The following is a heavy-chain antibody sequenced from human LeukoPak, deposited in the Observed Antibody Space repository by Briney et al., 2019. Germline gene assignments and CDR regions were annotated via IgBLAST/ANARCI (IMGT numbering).Heavy chain of an antibody. Sequence: PGGSLRLSRAASGFTFTTYAMNWVRQASGKGLDWVSGISGSGGRTYYADSVKGRFTISRDNSKNTLYLQMNSLRVEDTAVYYCANVRYFDWYYFDYWGQGALVTVSS. CDR2: ISGSGGRT. CDR1: GFTFTTYA. J-gene: IGHJ4*02. D-gene: IGHD3-9*01. V-gene: IGHV3-23*01. CDR3: ANVRYFDWYYFDY.